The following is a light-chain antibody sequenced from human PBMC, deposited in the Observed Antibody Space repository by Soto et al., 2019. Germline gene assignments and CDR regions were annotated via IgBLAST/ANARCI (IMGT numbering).Light chain of an antibody. J-gene: IGKJ1*01. CDR3: QQYNNWPPTWT. V-gene: IGKV3-15*01. Sequence: EIVMTQSPATLSVSPGERATLSCRASQSVSSNLAWYQQKPGQAPRLLIYGASTRATGIPARFSGSGSGTEFTLTISSLQSEDFAVYSCQQYNNWPPTWTFAQGTKV. CDR1: QSVSSN. CDR2: GAS.